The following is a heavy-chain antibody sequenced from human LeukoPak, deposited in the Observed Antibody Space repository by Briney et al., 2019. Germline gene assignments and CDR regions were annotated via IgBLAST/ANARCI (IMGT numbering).Heavy chain of an antibody. Sequence: PGGSLRLSCAASGFIFSGYSMNWVRQAPGKGLEWVSLISGTGGSTYYADSVKGRFTISRDNSKNTLYLQMNSLRAEDTAVYYCAKRQVLRYFDWPSSLGWFDPWGQGTLVTVSS. J-gene: IGHJ5*02. CDR2: ISGTGGST. V-gene: IGHV3-23*01. D-gene: IGHD3-9*01. CDR3: AKRQVLRYFDWPSSLGWFDP. CDR1: GFIFSGYS.